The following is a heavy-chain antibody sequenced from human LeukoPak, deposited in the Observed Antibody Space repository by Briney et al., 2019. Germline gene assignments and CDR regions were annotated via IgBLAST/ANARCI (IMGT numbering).Heavy chain of an antibody. V-gene: IGHV4-39*01. D-gene: IGHD5-12*01. CDR3: ARHGGLKYGGYEKRFDY. Sequence: SETLSLTCTVSGCSISSSSYFWVWIRQPPGKGLEWIGSIYYSGSTYYNPSLESRVTISVDTSKNQFSLKLNSVTAADTAVYYCARHGGLKYGGYEKRFDYWGQGTLVTVSS. J-gene: IGHJ4*02. CDR2: IYYSGST. CDR1: GCSISSSSYF.